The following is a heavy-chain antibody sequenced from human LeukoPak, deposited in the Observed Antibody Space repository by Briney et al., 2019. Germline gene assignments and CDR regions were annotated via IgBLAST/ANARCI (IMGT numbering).Heavy chain of an antibody. CDR3: ARAELYYYGSGHYFDY. J-gene: IGHJ4*02. CDR2: INPSSGGT. D-gene: IGHD3-10*01. CDR1: GYTFSGYY. Sequence: ASVKVSCKASGYTFSGYYLHWVRQSPGQGVEWMGWINPSSGGTKSAQEFQGRVTMTRDTSISTAYMELRSLRSDDTAVYYCARAELYYYGSGHYFDYWGQGTLVTVSS. V-gene: IGHV1-2*02.